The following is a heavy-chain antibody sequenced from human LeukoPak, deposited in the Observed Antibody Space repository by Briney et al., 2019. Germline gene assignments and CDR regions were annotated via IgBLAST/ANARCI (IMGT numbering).Heavy chain of an antibody. CDR3: ARRDYAAWFDP. V-gene: IGHV4-39*01. Sequence: PSETLSLTCNVPGDSITSGAFYWAWIRQSPGKGLEWIGNVYDSGRTHYNPSLGGRVIILMDKTKNQFSLNLNSVSVTDTAIYYCARRDYAAWFDPWGQGTLVTVSS. D-gene: IGHD4/OR15-4a*01. CDR2: VYDSGRT. CDR1: GDSITSGAFY. J-gene: IGHJ5*02.